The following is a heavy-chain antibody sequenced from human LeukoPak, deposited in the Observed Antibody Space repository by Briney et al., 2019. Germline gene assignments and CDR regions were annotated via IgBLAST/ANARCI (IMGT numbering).Heavy chain of an antibody. D-gene: IGHD3-22*01. Sequence: GGSLRLSCAASGFIFSTYTMNWVRQAPGKGLEWVSSISTTSSYIYYADSVKGRFTISRDNAKNSLYLQMNSLRAEDTAVHYCARDRDYASSGYYDYWGQGTLVTVSS. J-gene: IGHJ4*02. CDR1: GFIFSTYT. CDR2: ISTTSSYI. V-gene: IGHV3-21*01. CDR3: ARDRDYASSGYYDY.